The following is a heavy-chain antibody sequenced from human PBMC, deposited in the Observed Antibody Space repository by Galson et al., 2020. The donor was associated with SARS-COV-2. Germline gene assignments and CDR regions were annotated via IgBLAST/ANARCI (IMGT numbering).Heavy chain of an antibody. Sequence: SETLSLTCTVSGGFISSYYWSWIRQPPGKGLEWIGYIYYSGSTNYNPSLKSRVTISVDTSKNQFSLKLSSVTAADTAVYYCASSSGSYGASVNYYYYGMDVWGQGTTVTVSS. CDR1: GGFISSYY. V-gene: IGHV4-59*13. D-gene: IGHD1-26*01. CDR3: ASSSGSYGASVNYYYYGMDV. J-gene: IGHJ6*02. CDR2: IYYSGST.